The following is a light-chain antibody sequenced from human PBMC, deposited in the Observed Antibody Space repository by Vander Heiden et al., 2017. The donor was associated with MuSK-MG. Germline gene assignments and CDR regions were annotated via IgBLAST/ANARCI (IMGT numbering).Light chain of an antibody. Sequence: DIVMTQSPDSLAVSLGERATINCKSSQNLLYSPNNKNYLAWYLQKPGQPPKLLIYWASTRESGVPDRFSGSGSGTDFTLTISSLQAEDVAIYYCQQDDSTPNTFGQGTKMEIK. J-gene: IGKJ2*01. V-gene: IGKV4-1*01. CDR3: QQDDSTPNT. CDR1: QNLLYSPNNKNY. CDR2: WAS.